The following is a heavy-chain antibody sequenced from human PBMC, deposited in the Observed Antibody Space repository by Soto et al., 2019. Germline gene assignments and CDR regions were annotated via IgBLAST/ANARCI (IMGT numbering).Heavy chain of an antibody. CDR2: ISWNSGSI. Sequence: EVQLVESGGGLVQPGRSLRLSCAASGFTFDDYAMHWVRQAPGKGLEWVSGISWNSGSIAYADSVKGRFTISRDNTKNSLYLQMNNLETEDTALYYCTTERRYYYDSGGYWGQGTLVTVSS. D-gene: IGHD3-22*01. CDR1: GFTFDDYA. J-gene: IGHJ4*02. CDR3: TTERRYYYDSGGY. V-gene: IGHV3-9*01.